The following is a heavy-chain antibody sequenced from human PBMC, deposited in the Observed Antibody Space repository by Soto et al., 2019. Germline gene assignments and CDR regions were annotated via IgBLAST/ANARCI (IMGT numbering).Heavy chain of an antibody. Sequence: QVQLVESGGGVVQPGRSLSLSCAASQLTFKNYAMHWVRQAPGKGLEWVAVISDDGHNEYYADSVRGRFTISRDNSKSTVDRHMNSLRVDDTAVYYCAKDLNVKTYVPYGMDVWGQGTTVTVSS. CDR2: ISDDGHNE. D-gene: IGHD3-10*02. J-gene: IGHJ6*02. V-gene: IGHV3-30*18. CDR1: QLTFKNYA. CDR3: AKDLNVKTYVPYGMDV.